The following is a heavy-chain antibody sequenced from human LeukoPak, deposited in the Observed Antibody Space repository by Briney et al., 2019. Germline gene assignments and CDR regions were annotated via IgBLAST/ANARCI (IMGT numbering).Heavy chain of an antibody. Sequence: SETLSLTCTVSGGSISSYYWSWIRQPPGKGLEWIGYIYYSGSANYNPSLKSRVTISIDTSKNQFSLKLSSVTAADTAVYYCARGVPEGLATTFDYWGQGTLVTVSS. CDR1: GGSISSYY. CDR3: ARGVPEGLATTFDY. D-gene: IGHD5-24*01. V-gene: IGHV4-59*01. CDR2: IYYSGSA. J-gene: IGHJ4*02.